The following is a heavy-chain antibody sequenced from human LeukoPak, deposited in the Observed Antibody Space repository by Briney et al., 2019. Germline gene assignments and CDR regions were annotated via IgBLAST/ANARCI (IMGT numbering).Heavy chain of an antibody. CDR1: GFTFSNYG. V-gene: IGHV3-21*01. Sequence: GGSLRLSCAASGFTFSNYGMNWVRQAPGKGLEWVSSISSNSSDIYYADSVKGRFTISRDNAENSLYLQMNSLRVEDTAVYYCARGSSWLDYWGQGTLVTASS. CDR3: ARGSSWLDY. CDR2: ISSNSSDI. J-gene: IGHJ4*02. D-gene: IGHD6-13*01.